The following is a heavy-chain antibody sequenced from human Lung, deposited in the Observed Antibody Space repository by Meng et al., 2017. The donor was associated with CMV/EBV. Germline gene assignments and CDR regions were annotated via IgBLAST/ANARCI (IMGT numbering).Heavy chain of an antibody. Sequence: ESLKISCAASGFTFSTYSMNWVRQAPGKGLEWVSSINNSSSYIYYADSVKGRFTISRDNAKNSLYLQMNSLRAEDTAVYYCARDLIVGTAYFDYWGQGTXVTVSS. CDR1: GFTFSTYS. D-gene: IGHD1-26*01. J-gene: IGHJ4*02. CDR2: INNSSSYI. CDR3: ARDLIVGTAYFDY. V-gene: IGHV3-21*01.